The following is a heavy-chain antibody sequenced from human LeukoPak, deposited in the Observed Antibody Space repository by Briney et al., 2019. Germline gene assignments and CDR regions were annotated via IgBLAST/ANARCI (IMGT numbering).Heavy chain of an antibody. CDR3: ARSGLYYPGSGSFDY. J-gene: IGHJ4*02. CDR1: GDSVTSGGYY. D-gene: IGHD3-10*01. Sequence: PSETLSLTCTVSGDSVTSGGYYWNWIRQHPVKGLEWIGYIYYTGSTNYNPSLKSRINISADTSKNQFSLKLKSVTAADTAIYYRARSGLYYPGSGSFDYWGQGALVTVSS. CDR2: IYYTGST. V-gene: IGHV4-31*03.